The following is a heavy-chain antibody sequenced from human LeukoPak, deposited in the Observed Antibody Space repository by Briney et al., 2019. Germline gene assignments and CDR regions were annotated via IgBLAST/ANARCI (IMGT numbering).Heavy chain of an antibody. J-gene: IGHJ4*02. D-gene: IGHD4-17*01. CDR1: GGSFSGDY. CDR2: INHSGST. V-gene: IGHV4-34*01. CDR3: ARRGMTTVTTNFDY. Sequence: PSETLSLTCAVYGGSFSGDYWSWIRQPPGKGLEWLGEINHSGSTNYNPSLKSRVTVSVDTSKNQFSLKLSSVTAADTAVYYCARRGMTTVTTNFDYWGQGTLVTVSS.